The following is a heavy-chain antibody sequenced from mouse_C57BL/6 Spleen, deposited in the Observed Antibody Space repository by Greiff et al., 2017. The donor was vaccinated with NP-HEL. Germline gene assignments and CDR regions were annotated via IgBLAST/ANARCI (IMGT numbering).Heavy chain of an antibody. CDR2: ISYDGSN. J-gene: IGHJ4*01. V-gene: IGHV3-6*01. D-gene: IGHD1-1*01. CDR3: AVGYAMDY. CDR1: GYSITSGYY. Sequence: VQLKESGPGLVKPSQSLSLTCSVTGYSITSGYYWNWIRQFPGNKLEWMGYISYDGSNNYNPSLKNRISITRDTSKNQFFLKLNSVTTEDTATYYCAVGYAMDYWGQGTSVTVSS.